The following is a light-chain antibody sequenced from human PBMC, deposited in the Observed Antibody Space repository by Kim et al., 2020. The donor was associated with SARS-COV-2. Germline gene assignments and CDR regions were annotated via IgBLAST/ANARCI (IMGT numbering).Light chain of an antibody. CDR1: QGISNY. V-gene: IGKV1-27*01. CDR2: AAS. CDR3: QKYNSAPNT. Sequence: SALLGDRVTFTCRASQGISNYLAWYQQKPGKVPKLLIYAASALQSGVPSRFSGSGSGTDFTLTISSLQPEDVATYYCQKYNSAPNTFGQGTKLEI. J-gene: IGKJ2*01.